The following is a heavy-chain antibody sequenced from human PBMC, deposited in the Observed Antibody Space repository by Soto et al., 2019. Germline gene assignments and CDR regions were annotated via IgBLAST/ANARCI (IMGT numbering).Heavy chain of an antibody. D-gene: IGHD3-10*01. Sequence: QVQLVQSGAEMKKPGSSVKVSCQSSGGTFNTYAMNWVRQAPGQGPEWMGDISPMFGAANYAPKFQGRVTITADESTGTSYMQLSSLPSEDTALYFCAREVQVHTPAFVYWGQGTLVTGSS. CDR3: AREVQVHTPAFVY. CDR1: GGTFNTYA. CDR2: ISPMFGAA. J-gene: IGHJ4*02. V-gene: IGHV1-69*19.